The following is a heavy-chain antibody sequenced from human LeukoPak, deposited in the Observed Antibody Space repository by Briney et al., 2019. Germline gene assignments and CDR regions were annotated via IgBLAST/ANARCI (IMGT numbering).Heavy chain of an antibody. CDR3: ARTPTHPHFDY. J-gene: IGHJ4*02. Sequence: VTPGGSLRLSCAASGFTLSDYYMSWIRQAPGKGLEWVSYISSSGSTIYYADSVKGRFTISRDNAKNSLYLQMNSLRAEDTAVYYCARTPTHPHFDYWGQGTLVTVSS. D-gene: IGHD2-15*01. V-gene: IGHV3-11*01. CDR1: GFTLSDYY. CDR2: ISSSGSTI.